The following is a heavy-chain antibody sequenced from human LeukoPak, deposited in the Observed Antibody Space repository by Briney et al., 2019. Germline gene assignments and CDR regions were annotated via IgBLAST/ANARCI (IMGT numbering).Heavy chain of an antibody. V-gene: IGHV4-38-2*01. CDR2: IYHSGST. J-gene: IGHJ6*03. D-gene: IGHD4-11*01. CDR3: ARGTATVITYYYYYMDV. Sequence: PSETLSLTCAVSGYSISSGYYWGWTRQPPGKGLEWIGSIYHSGSTYYNPSLKSRVTISVDTSKNQFSLKLGSVTAADTAVYYCARGTATVITYYYYYMDVWGKGTTVTVSS. CDR1: GYSISSGYY.